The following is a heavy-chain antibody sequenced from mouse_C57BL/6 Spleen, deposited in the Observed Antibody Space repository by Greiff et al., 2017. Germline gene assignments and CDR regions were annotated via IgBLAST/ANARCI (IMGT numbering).Heavy chain of an antibody. D-gene: IGHD3-1*01. CDR2: INPNNGGT. CDR3: ARKLALFYYAMDY. J-gene: IGHJ4*01. V-gene: IGHV1-18*01. CDR1: GYTFTDYN. Sequence: EVQLQQSGAELVKPGASVKISCKASGYTFTDYNMDWVKQSHGKSLEWIGDINPNNGGTNYNQKFKGKATLTVDKSSSTAYMELRSLTSEDSAVDYCARKLALFYYAMDYWGQGTSVTVSS.